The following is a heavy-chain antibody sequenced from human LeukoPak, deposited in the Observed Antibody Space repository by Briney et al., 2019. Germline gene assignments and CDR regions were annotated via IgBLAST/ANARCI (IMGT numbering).Heavy chain of an antibody. D-gene: IGHD3-10*01. J-gene: IGHJ4*02. CDR3: TTEGYYGSGSYYH. Sequence: GGSLRLSCAASGFSFSNAWMSWVRQAPGKGLEWVGRIKTKTDGGTTDHAAPVKGRFTISRDDSKNTLYLQMNSLQTEDTAVYYYTTEGYYGSGSYYHWGQGTLVTVSS. CDR1: GFSFSNAW. V-gene: IGHV3-15*01. CDR2: IKTKTDGGTT.